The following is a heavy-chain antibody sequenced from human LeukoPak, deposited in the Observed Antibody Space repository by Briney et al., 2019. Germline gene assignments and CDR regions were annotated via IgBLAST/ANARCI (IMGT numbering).Heavy chain of an antibody. D-gene: IGHD3-16*01. CDR1: VFTFSSYW. J-gene: IGHJ6*02. CDR2: INHKGYVY. V-gene: IGHV3-7*03. CDR3: ARGGGLAV. Sequence: GGALRLSCVSCVFTFSSYWRNWARQAPGKGLEGVARINHKGYVYYYVDSLKGRSIIPIDNAKNSLYLQMSNLRAEDTAVYFWARGGGLAVWGQGATVTVSS.